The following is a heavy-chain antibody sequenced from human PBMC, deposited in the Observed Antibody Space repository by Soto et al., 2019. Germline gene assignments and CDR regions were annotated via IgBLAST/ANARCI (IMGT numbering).Heavy chain of an antibody. CDR3: TKTHPKEDSRVGAY. Sequence: EVQLVESGGGLVQPGRSLRLSCAASGFTFDDYAMHWVRQPPGKGLEWVSGITWNSGSKDYADSVKGRFTISRDNRKNSLYLQMNSLRSEDKALYFCTKTHPKEDSRVGAYWGQGTLVTVSS. D-gene: IGHD1-26*01. CDR2: ITWNSGSK. CDR1: GFTFDDYA. V-gene: IGHV3-9*01. J-gene: IGHJ4*02.